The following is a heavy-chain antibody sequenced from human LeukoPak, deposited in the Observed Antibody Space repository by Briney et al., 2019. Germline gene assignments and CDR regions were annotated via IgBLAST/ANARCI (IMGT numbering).Heavy chain of an antibody. CDR3: ARGGCSSTSCYNYFDY. D-gene: IGHD2-2*02. Sequence: GGSLRLSCAASGFTFSSYGMHWVRQAPGKGLEWVAGIWYDGSNKYYADSVKGRFTISRDNAKNTLYLQMNSLRADDTAVYYCARGGCSSTSCYNYFDYWGQGTLVTVSS. CDR1: GFTFSSYG. CDR2: IWYDGSNK. V-gene: IGHV3-33*01. J-gene: IGHJ4*02.